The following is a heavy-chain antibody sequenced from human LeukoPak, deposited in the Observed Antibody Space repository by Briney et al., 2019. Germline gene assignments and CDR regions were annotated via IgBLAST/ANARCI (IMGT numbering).Heavy chain of an antibody. CDR1: DGSISSYY. J-gene: IGHJ4*02. CDR2: IYYSGST. D-gene: IGHD6-13*01. CDR3: ARRRGGAGPSPAFDY. V-gene: IGHV4-59*08. Sequence: SETLSLTCTVSDGSISSYYWSWIRQPPGKGLEWIGYIYYSGSTNYNPSLKSRVTISVDTSKNQFSLKLSSVTAADTAVYYCARRRGGAGPSPAFDYWGQGTLVTVSS.